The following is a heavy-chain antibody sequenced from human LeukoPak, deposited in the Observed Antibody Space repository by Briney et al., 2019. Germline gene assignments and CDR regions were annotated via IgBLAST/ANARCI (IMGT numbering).Heavy chain of an antibody. V-gene: IGHV1-18*01. D-gene: IGHD2-8*01. CDR3: AKVVYADNDY. CDR2: ISAYNGNT. Sequence: ASVKVSCKASGYTFTSSGFTWVRQAPGQGLEWMGWISAYNGNTYFAPKFEGRLTMTTETSTSTAYMELRNLKSDDTAVYYCAKVVYADNDYWGQGTLVIVSS. CDR1: GYTFTSSG. J-gene: IGHJ4*02.